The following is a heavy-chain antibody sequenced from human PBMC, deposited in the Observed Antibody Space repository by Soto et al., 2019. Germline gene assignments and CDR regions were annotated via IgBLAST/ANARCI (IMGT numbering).Heavy chain of an antibody. Sequence: EVQLLESGGGLVQPGGSLRLSCAASGFTFSSYAMSWVRQAPGKGLEWVSAISGSGGSTYYADSVKGRFTISRDNSKNTLYLQMNSLRAEDTAVYYCANWGGWARGYSYPYYYYGMDVWGQGTTVTVSS. CDR2: ISGSGGST. V-gene: IGHV3-23*01. J-gene: IGHJ6*02. D-gene: IGHD5-18*01. CDR1: GFTFSSYA. CDR3: ANWGGWARGYSYPYYYYGMDV.